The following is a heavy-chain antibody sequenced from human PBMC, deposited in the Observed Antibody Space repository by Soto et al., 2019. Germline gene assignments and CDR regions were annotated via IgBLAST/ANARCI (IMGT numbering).Heavy chain of an antibody. Sequence: EVQLVESGGGLVQPGGSLKLSCAASGFTFSGSAMHWVRQASGKGLEWVGRIRSKANSYATAYAASVKGRFTIARDDSKNTAYLQMNSLKTEDTAVYYCTRHVYSYYGSGSKDAFDIWGQGTMVTVSS. CDR3: TRHVYSYYGSGSKDAFDI. D-gene: IGHD3-10*01. CDR2: IRSKANSYAT. J-gene: IGHJ3*02. V-gene: IGHV3-73*01. CDR1: GFTFSGSA.